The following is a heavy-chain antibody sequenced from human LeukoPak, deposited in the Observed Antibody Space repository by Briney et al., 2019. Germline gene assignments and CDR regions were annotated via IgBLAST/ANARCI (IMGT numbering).Heavy chain of an antibody. D-gene: IGHD2-15*01. Sequence: GGSLRLSCAASGFTFTSYSMNWVRQAPGKGLEWVSGISGGGGSTYYADSVKGRFTISRDNSKNTLYLQMNSLRAEDTAVYYCAKDLRGGPRGGFDYWGQGTLVTVPS. CDR3: AKDLRGGPRGGFDY. CDR2: ISGGGGST. V-gene: IGHV3-23*01. J-gene: IGHJ4*02. CDR1: GFTFTSYS.